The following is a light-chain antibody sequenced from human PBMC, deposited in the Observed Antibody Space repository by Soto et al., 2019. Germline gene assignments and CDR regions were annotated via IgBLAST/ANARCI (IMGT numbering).Light chain of an antibody. CDR3: SSYTGSSTYV. J-gene: IGLJ1*01. Sequence: QSALTQPASVSRSPGQSITISCTGTSSDVGYYNFVSWYLQHPGKAPKLIIYDVSNRPSGVSNRFSGSKSGKTASLTISRLQAEDEADYYCSSYTGSSTYVFGTGTKLTVL. CDR2: DVS. CDR1: SSDVGYYNF. V-gene: IGLV2-14*03.